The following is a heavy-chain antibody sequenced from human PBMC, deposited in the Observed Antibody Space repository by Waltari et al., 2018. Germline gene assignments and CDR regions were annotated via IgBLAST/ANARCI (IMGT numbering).Heavy chain of an antibody. CDR1: GDILFTTSVA. Sequence: QVQLQQSGPGLVKPSQTPSLTCAVPGDILFTTSVAWNWIRQSPSRGLEWLGRTYYRSQWRNDYALSVKGRITVNPDTSKNHFSLQLDSVTPDDTAVYYCARGKFTAFDIWGQGTMVTVSS. J-gene: IGHJ3*02. V-gene: IGHV6-1*01. CDR2: TYYRSQWRN. CDR3: ARGKFTAFDI.